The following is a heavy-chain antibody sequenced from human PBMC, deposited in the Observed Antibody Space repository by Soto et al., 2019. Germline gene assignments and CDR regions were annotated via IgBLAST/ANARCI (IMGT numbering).Heavy chain of an antibody. CDR1: GDSVSINSAA. V-gene: IGHV6-1*01. J-gene: IGHJ4*02. CDR3: TRDQAYSSAV. Sequence: PSPTLSLTCAISGDSVSINSAAWNLIRQSPSRGLEWLGRTYYRSKWYNDYAVSVKSRITINPDTSKNQFSLQMSSLRVEDTAIYYCTRDQAYSSAVWGQGILVTVSS. CDR2: TYYRSKWYN. D-gene: IGHD4-4*01.